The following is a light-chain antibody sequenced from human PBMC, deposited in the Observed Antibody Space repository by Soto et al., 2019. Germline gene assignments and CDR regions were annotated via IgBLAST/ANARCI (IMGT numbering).Light chain of an antibody. J-gene: IGLJ3*02. CDR3: ASYTTSNTWV. CDR1: SSDVGGYNY. Sequence: QSALTQPASVSGSPGQSITISCTGTSSDVGGYNYVSWYQQHPGKVPKLMIFDVSNRPSGVSKRFSGSKSGNTASLSISGLQADDEADYSCASYTTSNTWVFGGGTKLTVL. CDR2: DVS. V-gene: IGLV2-14*01.